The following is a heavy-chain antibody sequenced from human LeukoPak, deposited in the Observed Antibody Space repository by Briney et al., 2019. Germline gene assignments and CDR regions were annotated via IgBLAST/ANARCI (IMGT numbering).Heavy chain of an antibody. V-gene: IGHV3-30*02. Sequence: GGSLRLSCAASGFTFSSYGMHWVRQAPGKGLEWVAFIRYDGSNKYYADSVKGRFTISRDNSKNTLYPQMNSLRAEDAAVYYCAKDLLPLLGYCSSTSCYTGFDYWGQGTLVTVSS. CDR3: AKDLLPLLGYCSSTSCYTGFDY. J-gene: IGHJ4*02. CDR2: IRYDGSNK. D-gene: IGHD2-2*02. CDR1: GFTFSSYG.